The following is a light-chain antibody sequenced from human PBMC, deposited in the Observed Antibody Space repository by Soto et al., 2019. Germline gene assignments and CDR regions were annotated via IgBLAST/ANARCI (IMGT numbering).Light chain of an antibody. CDR2: GAS. Sequence: EIVMTQSPATLSLSPGERATLSCRASQTVSSNLAWYQQKPGQAPRLLIHGASTRATGVPARYSGSESGTEVTLTIISLQSEDFAVSYCQQYHNWPPQYTFGQGTKLQIK. CDR3: QQYHNWPPQYT. V-gene: IGKV3-15*01. CDR1: QTVSSN. J-gene: IGKJ2*01.